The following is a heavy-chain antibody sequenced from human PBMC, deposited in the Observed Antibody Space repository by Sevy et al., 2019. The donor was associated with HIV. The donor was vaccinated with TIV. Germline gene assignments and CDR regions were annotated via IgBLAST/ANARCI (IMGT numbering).Heavy chain of an antibody. J-gene: IGHJ4*02. CDR1: GFTFSSYW. V-gene: IGHV3-74*01. D-gene: IGHD1-26*01. CDR2: INSDGSST. CDR3: ARVTQWELLPHFDY. Sequence: GGSLRLSCAASGFTFSSYWIHWVRQAPGKGLVWVSRINSDGSSTSYADSVKGRFTISRDNAKNTLYLQMNSLRAEDTAVYYCARVTQWELLPHFDYWGQGTLVTVSS.